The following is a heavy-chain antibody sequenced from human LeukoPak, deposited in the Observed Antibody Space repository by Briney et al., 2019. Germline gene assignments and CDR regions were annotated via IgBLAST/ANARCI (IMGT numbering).Heavy chain of an antibody. CDR1: GGSISGDY. CDR2: IYTSGST. J-gene: IGHJ4*02. Sequence: SETLSLTCTVSGGSISGDYWSWIRQPAGKGLEWIGRIYTSGSTNYNPSLKSRVTISVDTSKNQFSLKLSSVTAADTAVYYCARFPGIAVAGSYYFDYWGQGTLVTVSS. D-gene: IGHD6-19*01. V-gene: IGHV4-4*07. CDR3: ARFPGIAVAGSYYFDY.